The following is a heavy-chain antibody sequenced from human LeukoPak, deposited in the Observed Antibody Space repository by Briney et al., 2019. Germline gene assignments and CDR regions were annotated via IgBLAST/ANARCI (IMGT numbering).Heavy chain of an antibody. V-gene: IGHV4-39*07. CDR2: IYYSGST. J-gene: IGHJ4*02. CDR3: ARGGRVGATKLDY. D-gene: IGHD1-26*01. Sequence: SETLSLTCTVSGGSISSTIYYWGWIRQPPGKGLEWIGSIYYSGSTNYNPSLKSRVTISVDTSKNQFSLKLSSVTAADTAVYYCARGGRVGATKLDYWGQGTLVTVSS. CDR1: GGSISSTIYY.